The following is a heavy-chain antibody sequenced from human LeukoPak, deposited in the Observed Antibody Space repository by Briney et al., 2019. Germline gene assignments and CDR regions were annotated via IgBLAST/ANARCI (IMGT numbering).Heavy chain of an antibody. Sequence: GASVKVSCKASGYTFTSYDINWVRQATGQGLEWMGWMNPNSGNTGYAQKFQGRVAMTRNTSISTAYMELSSLRSEDTAVYYCARVVGGSGLFDAFDIWGQGTMVTVSS. CDR2: MNPNSGNT. D-gene: IGHD3-22*01. J-gene: IGHJ3*02. CDR1: GYTFTSYD. CDR3: ARVVGGSGLFDAFDI. V-gene: IGHV1-8*01.